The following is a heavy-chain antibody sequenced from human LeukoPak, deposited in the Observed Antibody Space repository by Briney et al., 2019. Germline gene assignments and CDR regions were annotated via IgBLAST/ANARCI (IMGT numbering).Heavy chain of an antibody. J-gene: IGHJ4*02. Sequence: PSETLSLTCTVSGGSISSGDYYWSWIRQPPGKGLEWIGYIYYSGSTYYNPSLKSRVTISVDTSKNQFSLKLSSVTAADTAVYYCARAPGLLEPIDYWGQGTLVTVSS. V-gene: IGHV4-30-4*08. CDR2: IYYSGST. CDR3: ARAPGLLEPIDY. CDR1: GGSISSGDYY. D-gene: IGHD1-1*01.